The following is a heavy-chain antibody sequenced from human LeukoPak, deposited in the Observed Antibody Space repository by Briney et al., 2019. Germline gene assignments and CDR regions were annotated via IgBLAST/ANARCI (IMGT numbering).Heavy chain of an antibody. V-gene: IGHV3-13*01. CDR2: LSTTGDT. CDR3: ARDSREWFDP. Sequence: PGGSLRLSCAASGFTISRYDIHWVRQVTGKGLEWVSFLSTTGDTYYQDSMKGRFTISRDTVRNSVYLQMGSLRPDDTAVYYCARDSREWFDPWGQGTLVTVSS. CDR1: GFTISRYD. J-gene: IGHJ5*02.